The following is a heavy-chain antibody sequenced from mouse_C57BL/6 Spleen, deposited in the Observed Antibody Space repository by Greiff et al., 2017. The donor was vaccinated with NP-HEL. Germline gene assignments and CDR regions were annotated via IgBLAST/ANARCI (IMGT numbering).Heavy chain of an antibody. V-gene: IGHV14-2*01. J-gene: IGHJ2*01. CDR3: ARGGPIVTDFDY. Sequence: VQLKQSGAELVKPGASVKLSCTASGFNIKDYYMHWVKQRTEQGLEWIGRIDPEDGETKYAPNFQGQATLTADTSSNTADLQLSSLTSEDTAVYYCARGGPIVTDFDYWGQGTTLTVSS. D-gene: IGHD2-12*01. CDR1: GFNIKDYY. CDR2: IDPEDGET.